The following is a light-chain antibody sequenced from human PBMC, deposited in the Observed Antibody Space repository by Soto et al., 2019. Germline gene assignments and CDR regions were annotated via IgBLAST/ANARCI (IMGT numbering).Light chain of an antibody. V-gene: IGKV1-39*01. CDR2: GAF. CDR1: QTITTY. Sequence: IQMTQSPSSLSASVGDRVTITCRASQTITTYLNWYQQKPGKAPQLLIFGAFTLQSGVPSRFTGSGSGTDLTLTIISLQPEDFATYHCQQSHSTPWTFGQGTKVEV. CDR3: QQSHSTPWT. J-gene: IGKJ1*01.